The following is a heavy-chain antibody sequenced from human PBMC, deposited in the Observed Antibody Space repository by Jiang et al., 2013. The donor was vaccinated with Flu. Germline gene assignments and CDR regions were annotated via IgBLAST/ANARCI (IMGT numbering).Heavy chain of an antibody. J-gene: IGHJ4*02. V-gene: IGHV4-31*03. D-gene: IGHD3-10*01. CDR1: GVYINNGDYY. CDR3: AREKRGRSPGGIDY. CDR2: IHYTGDT. Sequence: GSGLVKPSQTLSLTCSVSGVYINNGDYYWTWIRQHPGKGLEWIGYIHYTGDTFHNPSLKSRVIMSLDTSASDFSLRLSSVTAADTAIYYCAREKRGRSPGGIDYWGRGTPVTVSS.